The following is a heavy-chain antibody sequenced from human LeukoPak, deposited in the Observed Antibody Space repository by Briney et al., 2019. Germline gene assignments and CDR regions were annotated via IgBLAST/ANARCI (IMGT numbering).Heavy chain of an antibody. D-gene: IGHD5-18*01. J-gene: IGHJ6*02. CDR1: GFTFSSYD. Sequence: GGSLRLSCEASGFTFSSYDMHWVRQVTGGGLEWVSAIDSVSNTYYPGSVKGRFTISRENAKNSVYLQMNSLRAGDTAVYYCTLSYGRGFNYYYGMDVWGQGTTVTVSS. CDR3: TLSYGRGFNYYYGMDV. V-gene: IGHV3-13*01. CDR2: IDSVSNT.